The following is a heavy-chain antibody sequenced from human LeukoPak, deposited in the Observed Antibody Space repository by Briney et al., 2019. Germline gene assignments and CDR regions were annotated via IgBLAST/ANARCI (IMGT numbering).Heavy chain of an antibody. CDR3: ARDVGRDYDFWSGPYAALRWFNP. V-gene: IGHV3-23*01. Sequence: GGSLRLFCSASGFTFNRYAMSWVGQAPGKGRDWVSSISRSGRKTYYAGSVQGPFSISRDNSKHTLYLRMSSLRAEDTAVYYCARDVGRDYDFWSGPYAALRWFNPWGQGTLVTGSA. D-gene: IGHD3-3*01. CDR2: ISRSGRKT. J-gene: IGHJ5*02. CDR1: GFTFNRYA.